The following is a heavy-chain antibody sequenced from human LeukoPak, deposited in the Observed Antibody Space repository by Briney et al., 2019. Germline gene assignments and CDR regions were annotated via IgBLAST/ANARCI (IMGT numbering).Heavy chain of an antibody. J-gene: IGHJ5*02. CDR2: ISYDGSNK. Sequence: PGRSLRLSCAASGFTFSSYAMHWVRQAPGKGLEWVAVISYDGSNKYYADSVKGRFTISRDNSKNTLYLQMNSLRAEDTAVYYCARGWDSSSSVVWNWFDPWGQGTLVTVSS. V-gene: IGHV3-30*01. CDR3: ARGWDSSSSVVWNWFDP. CDR1: GFTFSSYA. D-gene: IGHD6-6*01.